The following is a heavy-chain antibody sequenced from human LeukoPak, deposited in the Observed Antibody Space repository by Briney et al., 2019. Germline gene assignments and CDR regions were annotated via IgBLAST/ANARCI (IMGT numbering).Heavy chain of an antibody. CDR3: AKTNTPDNWFDP. V-gene: IGHV4-31*03. CDR2: IFDSGYS. CDR1: GGSISIGTSS. Sequence: SETLSLTCTVSGGSISIGTSSWSWIRQHPGKGLEWLGYIFDSGYSYYNPSLKSRLSMSVDTSKNRFSLTLSSVTAADTAIYYCAKTNTPDNWFDPWGQGTLVTVSS. J-gene: IGHJ5*02.